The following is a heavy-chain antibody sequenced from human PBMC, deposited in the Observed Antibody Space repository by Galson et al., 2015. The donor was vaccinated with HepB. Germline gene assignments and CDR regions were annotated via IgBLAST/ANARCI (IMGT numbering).Heavy chain of an antibody. Sequence: SVKVSCKASGFTFTSSAMQWVRQARGQRLEWIGWIVVGSGNTNYAQKFQERVTITRDMSTSTAYMELSSLRSEDTAVYYCAADNGSGSYYNLWYWGQGTLVTVSS. CDR3: AADNGSGSYYNLWY. CDR2: IVVGSGNT. CDR1: GFTFTSSA. J-gene: IGHJ4*02. V-gene: IGHV1-58*02. D-gene: IGHD3-10*01.